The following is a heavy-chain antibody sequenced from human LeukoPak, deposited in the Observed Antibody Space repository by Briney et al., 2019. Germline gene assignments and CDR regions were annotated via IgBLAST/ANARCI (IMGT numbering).Heavy chain of an antibody. CDR2: ISYDGSNK. D-gene: IGHD3-9*01. V-gene: IGHV3-30*18. J-gene: IGHJ4*02. CDR3: AKDLSTYYDILTGLDY. Sequence: GGSLRLSCAASGFTFSSYGMHWVRQAPGKGLEWVAVISYDGSNKYYADSVKGRFTISRDNSKNTLYLQMNSLRAEDTAVYYCAKDLSTYYDILTGLDYWGQGPLIPVSA. CDR1: GFTFSSYG.